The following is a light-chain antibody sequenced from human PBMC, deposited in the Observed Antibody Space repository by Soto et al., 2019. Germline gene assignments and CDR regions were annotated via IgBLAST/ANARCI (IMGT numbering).Light chain of an antibody. CDR2: SPS. V-gene: IGKV3-15*01. Sequence: IVMTQSPATLSVSPGERATLSCRASQSFATNLAWYQHKNGQAPRLLIHSPSTRATGVPARFSCSGSATEFPHTSSSLQSDDVAFYYCQHHNYWPSFGQGTNLEIK. CDR3: QHHNYWPS. J-gene: IGKJ2*01. CDR1: QSFATN.